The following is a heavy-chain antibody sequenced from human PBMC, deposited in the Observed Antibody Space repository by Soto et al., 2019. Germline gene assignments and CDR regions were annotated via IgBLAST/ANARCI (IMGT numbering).Heavy chain of an antibody. CDR3: ARYHDSSGYYYYYGMDV. CDR1: GGTFSSYT. V-gene: IGHV1-69*02. Sequence: QVQLVQSGAEVKKPGSSVKVSCKASGGTFSSYTISWVRQAPGQGLEWMGRIIPILGIANYAQKFQGRVTINADKSTSTDDMELSSVRSDDTAVYYCARYHDSSGYYYYYGMDVWGQGTTVTVSS. D-gene: IGHD3-22*01. J-gene: IGHJ6*02. CDR2: IIPILGIA.